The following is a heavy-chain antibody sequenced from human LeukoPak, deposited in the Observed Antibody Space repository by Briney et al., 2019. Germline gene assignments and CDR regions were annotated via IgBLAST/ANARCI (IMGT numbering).Heavy chain of an antibody. Sequence: SETLSLTCTVSGGSISSSSYYWGWIRQPPGKGLEWIAEIFHSGSTNYNPSLKSRVTISLDESKNQFYLKLNSVTAADTAVYYCARAPKYYFDSSASWYFDIWGLGTLVAVSS. D-gene: IGHD3-22*01. CDR2: IFHSGST. CDR1: GGSISSSSYY. CDR3: ARAPKYYFDSSASWYFDI. V-gene: IGHV4-39*07. J-gene: IGHJ2*01.